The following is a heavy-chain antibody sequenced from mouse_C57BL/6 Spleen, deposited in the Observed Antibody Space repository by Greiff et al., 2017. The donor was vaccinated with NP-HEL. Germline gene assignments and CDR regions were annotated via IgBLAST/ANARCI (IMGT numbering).Heavy chain of an antibody. CDR1: GYTFTDYY. Sequence: VQLQQSGPELVKPGASVKISCKASGYTFTDYYMNWVKQSHGKSLEWIGDINPNNGGTSYNQKFKGKATLTVDKSSSTAYMELRSLTSEDSAVYYCARLGITTVVATGDYWGQGTTLTVSS. CDR3: ARLGITTVVATGDY. V-gene: IGHV1-26*01. D-gene: IGHD1-1*01. CDR2: INPNNGGT. J-gene: IGHJ2*01.